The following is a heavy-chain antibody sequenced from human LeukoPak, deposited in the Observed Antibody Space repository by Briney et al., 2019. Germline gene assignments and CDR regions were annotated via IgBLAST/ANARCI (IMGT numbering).Heavy chain of an antibody. CDR1: GYTFTSYY. D-gene: IGHD3-22*01. J-gene: IGHJ4*02. CDR2: INPSGGST. V-gene: IGHV1-46*01. CDR3: ARAPWGYDSSGYLNY. Sequence: ASVKVSCKASGYTFTSYYMHWVRQAPGQGLEWMGIINPSGGSTSYAQKFQGRVTMTRNTSTSTVYMELSSLRSEDTAVYYCARAPWGYDSSGYLNYRGQGTLVTVSS.